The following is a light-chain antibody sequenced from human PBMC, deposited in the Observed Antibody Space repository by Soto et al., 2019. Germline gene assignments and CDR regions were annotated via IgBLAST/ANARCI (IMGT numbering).Light chain of an antibody. Sequence: DIQMTQSPSSLSASVGDRVTITCRASQTIGTYLNWYQQTPGKAPKLLIYVASSLQSGVPSRFSGRGSGTDFTLTISSRQPEDFATYYCQQSFTTPFTFGPGTKVDIK. CDR2: VAS. CDR3: QQSFTTPFT. V-gene: IGKV1-39*01. CDR1: QTIGTY. J-gene: IGKJ3*01.